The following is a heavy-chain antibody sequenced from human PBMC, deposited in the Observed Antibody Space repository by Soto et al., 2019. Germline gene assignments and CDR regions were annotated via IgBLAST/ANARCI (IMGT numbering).Heavy chain of an antibody. CDR2: VCYRGTT. Sequence: SDTLSLTCTVSDDSIDTSSYCWGWIRQPPGKGLEWIGSVCYRGTTYYNPSLKSRLTISVDTSKRQFSLKLSSVTAADTAVFYCARQGEHSSSYFFDSWGQGTLVTVSS. V-gene: IGHV4-39*01. J-gene: IGHJ4*02. CDR3: ARQGEHSSSYFFDS. CDR1: DDSIDTSSYC. D-gene: IGHD6-6*01.